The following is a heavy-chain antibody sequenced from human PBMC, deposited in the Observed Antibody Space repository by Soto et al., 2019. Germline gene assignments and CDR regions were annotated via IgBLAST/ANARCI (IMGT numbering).Heavy chain of an antibody. CDR1: GFSFSPYG. CDR2: VSYDGRNN. CDR3: VAGPRMAAANRYYGMDL. D-gene: IGHD2-15*01. Sequence: QVQLVESGGGVVQPGRSLRLSCAVSGFSFSPYGFHWARQAPGKGLEWVALVSYDGRNNFYADSVKGRFTISRDNSKNTVYLQMNSLRAEDTAVYYCVAGPRMAAANRYYGMDLWGQGTTVTVS. V-gene: IGHV3-30*03. J-gene: IGHJ6*02.